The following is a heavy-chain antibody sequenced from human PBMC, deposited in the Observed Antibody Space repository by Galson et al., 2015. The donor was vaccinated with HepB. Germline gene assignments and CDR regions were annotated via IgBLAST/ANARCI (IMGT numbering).Heavy chain of an antibody. Sequence: CAISGDSVSSHSAAWNWIRQSPSRGLEWLGRTYYRSKWYNEYALSVKGRITINPDTSKNQFSLQLNSVTPEDTAVYYCARAQKYSGRIFDYWGQGPLVTVSS. CDR1: GDSVSSHSAA. CDR3: ARAQKYSGRIFDY. V-gene: IGHV6-1*01. J-gene: IGHJ4*02. D-gene: IGHD1-26*01. CDR2: TYYRSKWYN.